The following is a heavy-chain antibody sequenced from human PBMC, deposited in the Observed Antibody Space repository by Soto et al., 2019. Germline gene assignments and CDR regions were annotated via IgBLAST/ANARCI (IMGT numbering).Heavy chain of an antibody. CDR2: IYYSGRT. V-gene: IGHV4-31*03. J-gene: IGHJ5*02. D-gene: IGHD3-3*01. CDR3: ARWWSGSRQGFDP. CDR1: GVSISSGDYY. Sequence: QVQLQESGPGLVKPSQTLSLTCTVSGVSISSGDYYWSWIRQHPGKGLEWIGYIYYSGRTYYNPSLKSRVTISVDTCKNQFSLKLSSVTAADTAVYYCARWWSGSRQGFDPWGQGTLVTVSS.